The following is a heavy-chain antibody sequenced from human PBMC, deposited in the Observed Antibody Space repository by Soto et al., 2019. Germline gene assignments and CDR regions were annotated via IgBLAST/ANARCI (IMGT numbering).Heavy chain of an antibody. D-gene: IGHD3-10*02. V-gene: IGHV3-30*14. CDR1: GFTFSSYA. J-gene: IGHJ4*02. CDR3: ATFMLVDY. Sequence: QVQLVESGGGVVQPGRSLRLSCAASGFTFSSYAMHWVRQAPGKGLEWVAVISYDGSNKYYADSVKGRFTISRDNSKNTLYLQKNSLRAEDTAVYYCATFMLVDYWGQGTLVTVSS. CDR2: ISYDGSNK.